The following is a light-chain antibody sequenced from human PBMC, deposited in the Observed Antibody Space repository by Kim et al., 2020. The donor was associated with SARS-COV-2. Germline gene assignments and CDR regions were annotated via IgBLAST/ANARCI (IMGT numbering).Light chain of an antibody. J-gene: IGLJ3*02. CDR1: SSNIGNNY. Sequence: QSVLTQPPSVSAAPGQKATISCSGNSSNIGNNYVSWYQRLPGTAPKLLIYDNNKRPSGIPDRVSGSKSGTSATLAFNGLQTGDEADYHCGTWDSSLSAWVFGGGTQLTVL. CDR2: DNN. CDR3: GTWDSSLSAWV. V-gene: IGLV1-51*01.